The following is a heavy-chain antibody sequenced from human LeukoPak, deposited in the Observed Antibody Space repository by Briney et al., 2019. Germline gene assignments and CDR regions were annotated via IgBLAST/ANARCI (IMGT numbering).Heavy chain of an antibody. V-gene: IGHV3-23*01. CDR2: LSGSGGGT. CDR1: GFTFSSYG. Sequence: GGSLRLSCAASGFTFSSYGMSWVRQAPGKGLEWVSALSGSGGGTYYADSVKGRFAISRDNSKNTLYLQMNSLRAGDTAVYYCAKAMGATLFDYWGQGTLVTVSS. CDR3: AKAMGATLFDY. J-gene: IGHJ4*02. D-gene: IGHD1-26*01.